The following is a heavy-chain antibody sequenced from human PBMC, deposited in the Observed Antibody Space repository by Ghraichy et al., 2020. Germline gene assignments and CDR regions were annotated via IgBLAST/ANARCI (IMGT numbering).Heavy chain of an antibody. Sequence: SETLSLTCGVYGGSFSGSYWTWIRQPPGKGLEWIGEINHSGSTNYNPSLKSRVTISIDTSKNQFSLKLTSMTAADTAVYYCARYTTTPLYYFGLWGRGTLVTVSS. J-gene: IGHJ2*01. CDR2: INHSGST. CDR1: GGSFSGSY. V-gene: IGHV4-34*01. CDR3: ARYTTTPLYYFGL. D-gene: IGHD2-15*01.